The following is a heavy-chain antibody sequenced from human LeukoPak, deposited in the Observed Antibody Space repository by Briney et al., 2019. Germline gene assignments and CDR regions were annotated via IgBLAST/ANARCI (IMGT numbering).Heavy chain of an antibody. CDR1: GFTFSSYG. V-gene: IGHV3-30*02. CDR3: AKDRYDILTGLPYFDY. D-gene: IGHD3-9*01. CDR2: TRYDGSNK. J-gene: IGHJ4*02. Sequence: GGSLRLSCVVSGFTFSSYGMHWVRQAPGKGLEWVAFTRYDGSNKYYVDSVKGRFTISRDNSKNTLYLQMNSLRAEDTAVYYCAKDRYDILTGLPYFDYWGQGTLVTVSS.